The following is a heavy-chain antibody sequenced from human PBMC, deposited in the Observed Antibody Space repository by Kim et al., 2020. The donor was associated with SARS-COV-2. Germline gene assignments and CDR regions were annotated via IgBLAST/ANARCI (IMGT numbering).Heavy chain of an antibody. J-gene: IGHJ4*02. CDR1: GGSIRSSSYY. D-gene: IGHD3-10*01. Sequence: SETLSLTCTVSGGSIRSSSYYWGWIRQSSGKGLEWIGKTYYSGSTYSSPSLKSRVTISVDTSKNQFSLRLSPVTAADTAVYYCARLHSYLGKSFDYWGQSPLVTVSS. V-gene: IGHV4-39*01. CDR3: ARLHSYLGKSFDY. CDR2: TYYSGST.